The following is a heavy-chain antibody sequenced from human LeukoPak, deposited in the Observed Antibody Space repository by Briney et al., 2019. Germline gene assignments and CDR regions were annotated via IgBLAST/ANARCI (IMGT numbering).Heavy chain of an antibody. J-gene: IGHJ4*02. D-gene: IGHD4-17*01. V-gene: IGHV4-34*01. CDR2: INDSGST. CDR3: ARLSILTDYGDYEGFPGEYYFDY. Sequence: PSETLSLTCAVYGGSFSGYYWSLIRRPPGKGLEWIGEINDSGSTNYNPSLKSRVTISVDTSKNQFSLKLSSVTAADTAVYYCARLSILTDYGDYEGFPGEYYFDYWGQGTLVTVSS. CDR1: GGSFSGYY.